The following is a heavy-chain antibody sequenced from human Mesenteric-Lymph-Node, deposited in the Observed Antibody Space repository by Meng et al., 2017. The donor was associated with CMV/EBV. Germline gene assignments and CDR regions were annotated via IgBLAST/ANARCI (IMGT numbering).Heavy chain of an antibody. V-gene: IGHV3-30*04. CDR1: GFTFSRHA. CDR2: ISYDGSNK. D-gene: IGHD5-12*01. CDR3: GRDRGDYSDYLYFFDY. Sequence: GFTFSRHAMHWVRQAPGKGLEWVADISYDGSNKYYADSVKGRFTISRDNSKNTLYLQMNSLRAEDTAVYYCGRDRGDYSDYLYFFDYWGQGTLVTVSS. J-gene: IGHJ4*02.